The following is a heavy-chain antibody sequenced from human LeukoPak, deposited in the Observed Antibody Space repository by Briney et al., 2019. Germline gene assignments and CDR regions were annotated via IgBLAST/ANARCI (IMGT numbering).Heavy chain of an antibody. CDR3: ARVRLLLWSGELYYFDY. Sequence: GGSLRLSCAASGFTFSSYGMHWVRQAPGKGLEWVANIKQDGSEKYYVDSVKGRFTISRDNAKNSLYLQMNSLRAEDTAVYYCARVRLLLWSGELYYFDYWGQGTLVTVSS. J-gene: IGHJ4*02. V-gene: IGHV3-7*01. D-gene: IGHD3-10*01. CDR2: IKQDGSEK. CDR1: GFTFSSYG.